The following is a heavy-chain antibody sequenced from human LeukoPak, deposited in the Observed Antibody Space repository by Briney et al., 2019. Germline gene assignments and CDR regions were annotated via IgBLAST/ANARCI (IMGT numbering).Heavy chain of an antibody. CDR3: AKDQGDSVWGSFDY. CDR2: VSGSGGRT. D-gene: IGHD3-16*01. J-gene: IGHJ4*02. Sequence: GGSLRLSCTASGFTFSSYAMSWVRQAPGKGLEWVSGVSGSGGRTYYADSVQGRFTISRDNSKNTLYLQMISLRAEDTAVYYCAKDQGDSVWGSFDYWGQGTLVTVSS. CDR1: GFTFSSYA. V-gene: IGHV3-23*01.